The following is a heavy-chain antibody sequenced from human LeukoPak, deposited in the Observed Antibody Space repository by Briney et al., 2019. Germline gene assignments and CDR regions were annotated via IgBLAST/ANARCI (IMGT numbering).Heavy chain of an antibody. V-gene: IGHV4-38-2*01. CDR3: ARSSFTSGYYYHMDV. D-gene: IGHD3-22*01. Sequence: SETLSLTCDVSAYSITSGYYWGWIRQPPGKGLEWIGSIYHSGTTYYNPSLKTRVTISQDTSKNQFSLKLRSVTDADTAVYYCARSSFTSGYYYHMDVWGKGTTLTVSS. CDR2: IYHSGTT. J-gene: IGHJ6*03. CDR1: AYSITSGYY.